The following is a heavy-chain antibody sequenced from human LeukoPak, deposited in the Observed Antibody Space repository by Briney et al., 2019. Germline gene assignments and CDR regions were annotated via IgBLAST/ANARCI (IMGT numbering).Heavy chain of an antibody. D-gene: IGHD5-18*01. CDR3: ATGHSYGYDY. CDR2: VKGDGRTT. V-gene: IGHV3-74*01. J-gene: IGHJ4*02. Sequence: GGSLRLSCAASGLTFSDFWMHWVRQPPGKGLVWVALVKGDGRTTIYADSVKGQFTISRDNAKNTLYLQMNSLRADDSGVYYCATGHSYGYDYWGQGALVTVSS. CDR1: GLTFSDFW.